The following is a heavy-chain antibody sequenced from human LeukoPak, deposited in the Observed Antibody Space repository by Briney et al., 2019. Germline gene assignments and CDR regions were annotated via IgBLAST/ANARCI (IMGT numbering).Heavy chain of an antibody. J-gene: IGHJ4*02. V-gene: IGHV3-21*01. CDR1: GFTFSSYS. CDR3: AREVVLSTSAWFEY. D-gene: IGHD3-22*01. CDR2: ISGSGGST. Sequence: GSLRLSCAASGFTFSSYSMNWVRQAPGKGLEWVSAISGSGGSTYYADSVKGRFTISRDNAKNSLYLQMNSLRAEDTAVYYCAREVVLSTSAWFEYWGQGTLVTVSS.